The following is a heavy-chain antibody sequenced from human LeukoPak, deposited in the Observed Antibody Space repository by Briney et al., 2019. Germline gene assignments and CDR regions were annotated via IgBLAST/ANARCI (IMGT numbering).Heavy chain of an antibody. V-gene: IGHV3-11*01. CDR3: AKDRSEWELSTFDY. D-gene: IGHD3-16*02. Sequence: PGGSLRLSCAASGFIFSDYYMSWIRQSPGKGLEWVSYISSSGSTIYYADSVKGRFAISRDNAKNSLYLQMNSLRAEDTAVYYCAKDRSEWELSTFDYWGQGTLVTVSS. CDR1: GFIFSDYY. J-gene: IGHJ4*02. CDR2: ISSSGSTI.